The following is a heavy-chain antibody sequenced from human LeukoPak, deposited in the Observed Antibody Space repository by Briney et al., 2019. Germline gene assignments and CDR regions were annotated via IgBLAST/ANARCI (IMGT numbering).Heavy chain of an antibody. V-gene: IGHV4-39*07. CDR2: VYYSGNT. CDR3: ARAVTSSSSWYKWVNWFDP. D-gene: IGHD6-13*01. CDR1: GDSISSSSSY. Sequence: SETLSLTCTVSGDSISSSSSYWGWIRQPPGKGLECIGSVYYSGNTYYNPSLKSRVTISVDTSKNQFSLKLSSVTAADTAVYYCARAVTSSSSWYKWVNWFDPWGQGTLVTVSS. J-gene: IGHJ5*02.